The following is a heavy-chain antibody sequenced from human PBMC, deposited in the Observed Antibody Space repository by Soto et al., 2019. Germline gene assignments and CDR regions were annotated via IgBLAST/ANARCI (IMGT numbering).Heavy chain of an antibody. V-gene: IGHV4-39*01. CDR3: ARLIVATFDY. J-gene: IGHJ4*02. Sequence: QLQLQESGPGLVKPSETLSLTCTVSGGSISSSSYYWGLIRQPPGKGLEWIGSIYYSGSNYYNQSLKIRVTISVDTSKNQFSLKLSSVTAADTAGYYCARLIVATFDYWGQGTLVTVSS. D-gene: IGHD5-12*01. CDR1: GGSISSSSYY. CDR2: IYYSGSN.